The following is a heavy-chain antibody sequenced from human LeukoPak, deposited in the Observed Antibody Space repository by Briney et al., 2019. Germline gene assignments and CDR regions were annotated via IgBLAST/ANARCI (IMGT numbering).Heavy chain of an antibody. CDR3: AKIGSSHDFDY. D-gene: IGHD1-26*01. CDR2: INPNSGAT. CDR1: GYTFTVYF. J-gene: IGHJ4*02. V-gene: IGHV1-2*06. Sequence: EASVKVSCTASGYTFTVYFIHWVRQAPGQGPEWMGRINPNSGATDYAQKFQGRVTMTRDTSISTAYMELSSLKSDDTAVYYCAKIGSSHDFDYWGQGTLITVSS.